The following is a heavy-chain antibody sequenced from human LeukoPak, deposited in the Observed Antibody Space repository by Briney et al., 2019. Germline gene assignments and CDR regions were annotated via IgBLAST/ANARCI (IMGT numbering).Heavy chain of an antibody. J-gene: IGHJ4*02. D-gene: IGHD3-3*01. CDR2: IKSKTDGGTT. Sequence: GGSLRLSCAASGFTFSDAWMSWVRQAPGKGLEWVGRIKSKTDGGTTDYAVPVKGRFTISRDDLKNTLYLQMNSLKTEDTAVYYCTARFGVPGYWSQGTRVTVSS. CDR1: GFTFSDAW. CDR3: TARFGVPGY. V-gene: IGHV3-15*01.